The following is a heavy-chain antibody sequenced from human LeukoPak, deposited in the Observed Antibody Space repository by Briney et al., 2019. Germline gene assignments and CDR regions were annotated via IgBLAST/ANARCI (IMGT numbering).Heavy chain of an antibody. CDR2: IIPIFGTA. D-gene: IGHD6-13*01. V-gene: IGHV1-69*01. Sequence: GSSVKVSCKASGGTFSSYAISWVRQAPGQGLEWMGGIIPIFGTANYAQKFQGRVTITADESTSTAYMELSSLRSEDTAVYYCASGEYSSSWYLNHFDYWGQGTLVTVSS. CDR1: GGTFSSYA. CDR3: ASGEYSSSWYLNHFDY. J-gene: IGHJ4*02.